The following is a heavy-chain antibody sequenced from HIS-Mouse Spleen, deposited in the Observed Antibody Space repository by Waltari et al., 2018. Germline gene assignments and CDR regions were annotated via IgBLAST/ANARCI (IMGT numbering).Heavy chain of an antibody. CDR1: GGSLSSRTYL. D-gene: IGHD6-13*01. Sequence: QLQLQESGPGLVKPSETLSLPCTVPGGSLSSRTYLWGWIRQPPGKGLEWIGSTYYSGRTYYNPSLKSRVTISVDTSKNQFSLKLSSVTAADTAVYYCAREIPYSSSWYDWYFDLWGRGTLVTVSS. CDR2: TYYSGRT. J-gene: IGHJ2*01. CDR3: AREIPYSSSWYDWYFDL. V-gene: IGHV4-39*07.